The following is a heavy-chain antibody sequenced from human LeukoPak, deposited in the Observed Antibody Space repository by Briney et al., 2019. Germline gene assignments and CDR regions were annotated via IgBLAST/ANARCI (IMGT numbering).Heavy chain of an antibody. D-gene: IGHD2-15*01. CDR1: GGSISSGGYS. CDR3: ARGSLGYCSGGSCYLDYYFDY. J-gene: IGHJ4*02. V-gene: IGHV4-30-2*01. CDR2: IYHSGST. Sequence: SQPLSLTCAVSGGSISSGGYSWSWIRQPPGKGLEWIGYIYHSGSTYYNPSLKSRVTISVDRSKNQFSLKLSSVTAADTAVYYCARGSLGYCSGGSCYLDYYFDYWGQGTLVTVSS.